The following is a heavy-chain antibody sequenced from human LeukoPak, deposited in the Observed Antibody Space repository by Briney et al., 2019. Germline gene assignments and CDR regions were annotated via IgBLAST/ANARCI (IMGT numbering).Heavy chain of an antibody. D-gene: IGHD3-22*01. CDR2: IYWDDDK. CDR1: GFSLSTSGVT. J-gene: IGHJ4*02. V-gene: IGHV2-5*02. CDR3: AHSSYYHDSGENNRGLDY. Sequence: SGPTLVKPTQTLTLTCTFSGFSLSTSGVTVGWIRQPPGKALEWLALIYWDDDKRYSPSLKSRLTITKDTSKNQVVLTMTNMDPVDTATYYCAHSSYYHDSGENNRGLDYWGQGTLVTVSS.